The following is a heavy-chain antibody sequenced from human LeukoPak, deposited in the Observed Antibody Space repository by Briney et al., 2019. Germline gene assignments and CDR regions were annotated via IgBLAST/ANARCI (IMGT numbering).Heavy chain of an antibody. Sequence: PSETLSLTCTVAAGSISSYYWSWIRQPPGKGLEWIGYIYYSGSTNYNPSLKSRVTISVDTSKSQFSLKLSSVTAADTAVYYCARAGELLWFGVDYWGQGTLVTVSS. CDR1: AGSISSYY. CDR2: IYYSGST. J-gene: IGHJ4*02. CDR3: ARAGELLWFGVDY. V-gene: IGHV4-59*01. D-gene: IGHD3-10*01.